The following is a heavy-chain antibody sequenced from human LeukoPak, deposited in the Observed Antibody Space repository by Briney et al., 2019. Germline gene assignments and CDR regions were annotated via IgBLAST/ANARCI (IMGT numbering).Heavy chain of an antibody. Sequence: GGTLRLSCAASGFTFSSYSMNWVRQAPGKGLEWVSSISSSSSYIYYADSVKGRFTISRDNAKNSLYLQMNSLRAEDMAVYYCARVHDFWSDPPSWSPSLGRYFDLWGRGTLVTVSS. D-gene: IGHD3-3*01. V-gene: IGHV3-21*01. CDR1: GFTFSSYS. CDR3: ARVHDFWSDPPSWSPSLGRYFDL. CDR2: ISSSSSYI. J-gene: IGHJ2*01.